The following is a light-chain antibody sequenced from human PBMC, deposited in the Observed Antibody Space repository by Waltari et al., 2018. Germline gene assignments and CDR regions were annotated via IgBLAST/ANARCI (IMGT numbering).Light chain of an antibody. CDR3: QQYNNWPPGT. V-gene: IGKV3-15*01. CDR1: QSIGSR. CDR2: GAS. Sequence: ETVVTQSPATLSVSPGESATLPCKTSQSIGSRLAWYQQKPGQAPRLLIYGASVRAIGIPVRFSGSGSETEFTLTISSLQSEDFAVYYCQQYNNWPPGTFGQGTKVEI. J-gene: IGKJ1*01.